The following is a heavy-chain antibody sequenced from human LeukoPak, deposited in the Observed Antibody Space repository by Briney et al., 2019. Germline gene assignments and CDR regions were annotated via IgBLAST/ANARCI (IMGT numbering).Heavy chain of an antibody. CDR3: ARGAGYCTNGVCRTFYMDV. CDR2: INHSGST. V-gene: IGHV4-34*01. J-gene: IGHJ6*03. D-gene: IGHD2-8*01. Sequence: PSETLSLTCAVYGGSFSGDYWSWIRQPPGKGLEWIGEINHSGSTNYNPSLKSRVTISVDTSKNQFSLKLSSVTAADTAVYYCARGAGYCTNGVCRTFYMDVWGKGTTVTVSS. CDR1: GGSFSGDY.